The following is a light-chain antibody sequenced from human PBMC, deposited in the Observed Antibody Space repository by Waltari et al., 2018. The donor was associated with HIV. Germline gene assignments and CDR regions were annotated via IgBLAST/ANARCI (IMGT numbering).Light chain of an antibody. CDR3: QVWDSSSDHRV. CDR1: NIGRKS. CDR2: YDS. J-gene: IGLJ2*01. Sequence: SYVLTQPPSVSVAPGKTARITCGGNNIGRKSVHWYQQKPGKAPVLVIYYDSDRPSGIPERFSGSNSGNTATLTISRVEAGDEADYYCQVWDSSSDHRVFGGGTKLTVL. V-gene: IGLV3-21*04.